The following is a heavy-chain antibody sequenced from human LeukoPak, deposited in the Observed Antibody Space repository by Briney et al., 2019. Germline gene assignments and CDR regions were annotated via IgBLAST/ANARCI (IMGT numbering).Heavy chain of an antibody. D-gene: IGHD5-12*01. Sequence: SETLSLTCTVSGGSISGSSYYWGWIRQPPGKGLEWIGSIYYSGSTYYNSSLKSRVAISVDTSKNQFSLKLSSVTAADTAVYYCARHSRGYSGYNWFDPWGQGTLVTVSS. CDR1: GGSISGSSYY. V-gene: IGHV4-39*01. J-gene: IGHJ5*02. CDR3: ARHSRGYSGYNWFDP. CDR2: IYYSGST.